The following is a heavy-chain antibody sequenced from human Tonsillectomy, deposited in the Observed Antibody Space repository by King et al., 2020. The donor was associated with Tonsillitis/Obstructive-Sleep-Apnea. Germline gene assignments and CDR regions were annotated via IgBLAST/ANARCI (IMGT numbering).Heavy chain of an antibody. D-gene: IGHD6-19*01. Sequence: QLQESGXXXVXPSXTLXLTCAVSGYSISSGYYWGWIRQPPGKGLEWIGGVYHSGSTYYNPSLKSRVTISVDTSKNQFSLKLSSVTAADTALYFCTRAGASGFKVMYYWGQGTLVTVSS. J-gene: IGHJ4*02. CDR3: TRAGASGFKVMYY. CDR2: VYHSGST. CDR1: GYSISSGYY. V-gene: IGHV4-38-2*01.